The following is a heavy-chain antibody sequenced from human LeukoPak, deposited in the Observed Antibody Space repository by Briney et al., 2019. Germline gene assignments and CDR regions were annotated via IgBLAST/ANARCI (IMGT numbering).Heavy chain of an antibody. CDR1: GGSISSYY. CDR3: ARQIASAGTAGCDF. Sequence: SETLSLTCTVSGGSISSYYWSWIRQPAGKGLEWIGRIYSTGSTNYNPSLKSRVTMSVDTSKNQFSLRLRSVTAADTAVYNCARQIASAGTAGCDFWGQGALVTVSS. J-gene: IGHJ4*02. D-gene: IGHD6-13*01. CDR2: IYSTGST. V-gene: IGHV4-4*07.